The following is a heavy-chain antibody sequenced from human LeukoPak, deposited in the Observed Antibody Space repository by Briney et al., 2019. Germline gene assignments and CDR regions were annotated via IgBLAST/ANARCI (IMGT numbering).Heavy chain of an antibody. CDR1: GYTFTSYD. CDR3: ARGGYGHNYYYYYMDV. D-gene: IGHD5-18*01. J-gene: IGHJ6*03. CDR2: MNPNSGNT. Sequence: ASVKVSCKASGYTFTSYDINWVRQATGQGLEWMGWMNPNSGNTGYAQKFQGRVTMTRNTSISTAYMELSSLRSEDTAVYYCARGGYGHNYYYYYMDVWGKGTTVTVSS. V-gene: IGHV1-8*01.